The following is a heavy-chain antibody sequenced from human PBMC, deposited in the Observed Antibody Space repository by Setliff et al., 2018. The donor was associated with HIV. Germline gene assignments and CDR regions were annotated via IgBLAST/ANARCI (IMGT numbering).Heavy chain of an antibody. V-gene: IGHV1-2*06. CDR2: INPNSGGT. Sequence: ASVKVSCKASGYTFTDYYMHWVRQAPGQGLEWMGRINPNSGGTNYAQKLQGRVTMTTDTSTSTAYMELRSLRSDDTAVYYCAAIAAAALRGTFDIWGQGTMVTVSS. CDR3: AAIAAAALRGTFDI. J-gene: IGHJ3*02. D-gene: IGHD6-13*01. CDR1: GYTFTDYY.